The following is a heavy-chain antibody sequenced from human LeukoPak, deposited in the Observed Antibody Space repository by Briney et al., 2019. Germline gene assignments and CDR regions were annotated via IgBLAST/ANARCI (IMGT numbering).Heavy chain of an antibody. Sequence: GGSLTLSCAASGFTFSSYNLNWVRQAPGKGLEWVSSISTSSSYIYYADSVKGRFTISRDNAKNSLYLQLHSLRAEDTAVYYCARDVVVVVASDSNFDYWGQGTLVTVSS. D-gene: IGHD2-15*01. V-gene: IGHV3-21*01. CDR1: GFTFSSYN. CDR2: ISTSSSYI. J-gene: IGHJ4*02. CDR3: ARDVVVVVASDSNFDY.